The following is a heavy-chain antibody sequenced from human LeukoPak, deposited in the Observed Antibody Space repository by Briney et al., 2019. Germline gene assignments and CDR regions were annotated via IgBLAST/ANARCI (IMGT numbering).Heavy chain of an antibody. J-gene: IGHJ5*02. CDR3: ARGPEHIVVVTAIYNWFDP. Sequence: GRSLRLSCAASGFTFSSYGMHWVRQAPGKGLEWVAVIWYDGSNKYYADSVKGRFTISRDNSKNTLYLQMNSLRAEDTAVYYCARGPEHIVVVTAIYNWFDPWGQGTLVTVSS. CDR1: GFTFSSYG. V-gene: IGHV3-33*01. CDR2: IWYDGSNK. D-gene: IGHD2-21*02.